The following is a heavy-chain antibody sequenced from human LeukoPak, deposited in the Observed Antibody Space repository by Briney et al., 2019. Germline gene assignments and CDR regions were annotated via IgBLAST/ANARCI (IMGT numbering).Heavy chain of an antibody. V-gene: IGHV1-2*02. Sequence: ASVKVSCKTSGYTFTHLHWVRQAPGQGLEWMGWINPNSGGTNYAQDFQGSVTMTKDTSISTAYMELSRLTSDDTAVYYCASNTESGYWGQGTLVTVSS. J-gene: IGHJ4*02. CDR2: INPNSGGT. CDR3: ASNTESGY. CDR1: GYTFTH. D-gene: IGHD2-2*02.